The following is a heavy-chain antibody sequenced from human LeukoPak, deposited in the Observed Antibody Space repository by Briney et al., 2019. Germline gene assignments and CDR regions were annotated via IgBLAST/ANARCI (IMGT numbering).Heavy chain of an antibody. J-gene: IGHJ4*02. D-gene: IGHD6-19*01. Sequence: ASVKVSCKASGYTFTSYGISWVRQAPGQGLEWMGGIIPIFGTANYAQKFQGRVTITADESTSTAYMELSSLRSEDTAVYYCARNGVAVAGYYFDYWGQGTLVTVSS. CDR2: IIPIFGTA. CDR1: GYTFTSYG. V-gene: IGHV1-69*13. CDR3: ARNGVAVAGYYFDY.